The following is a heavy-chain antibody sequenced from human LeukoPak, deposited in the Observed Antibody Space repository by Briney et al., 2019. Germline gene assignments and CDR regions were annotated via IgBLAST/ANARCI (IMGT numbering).Heavy chain of an antibody. V-gene: IGHV1-18*04. CDR2: ISAYNGNT. CDR3: ARGDEAFDI. Sequence: ASVKVSCKASGYTFTGYYMHWVRQAPGQGLEWMGRISAYNGNTNYAQKLQGRVTMTTDTSTRIAYMELGSLRSDDTAVYYCARGDEAFDIWGQGTMVTVSS. CDR1: GYTFTGYY. J-gene: IGHJ3*02.